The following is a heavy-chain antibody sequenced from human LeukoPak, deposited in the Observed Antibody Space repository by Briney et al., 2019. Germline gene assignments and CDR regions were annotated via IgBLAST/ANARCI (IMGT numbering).Heavy chain of an antibody. CDR2: IYTDGST. J-gene: IGHJ4*02. CDR1: GVTFSSDW. V-gene: IGHV3-53*01. D-gene: IGHD4-17*01. Sequence: GGSLRLSCAASGVTFSSDWMSRVREPPGEGLEWVSIIYTDGSTYYADSVKGRFTISRDNSKNTLYLQMSSLRAEDTAVYYCARDGHGDIDYWGQGTLVTVSS. CDR3: ARDGHGDIDY.